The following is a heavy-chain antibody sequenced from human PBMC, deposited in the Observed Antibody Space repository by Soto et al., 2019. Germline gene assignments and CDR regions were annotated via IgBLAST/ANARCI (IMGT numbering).Heavy chain of an antibody. CDR2: ISSNGGST. Sequence: GGSLRLSCAASGFTLSSYAMHWVRQAPGKGLEYVSAISSNGGSTYYADSVKGRFTISRDNSKNTLYLQMSSLRAEDTAVYYCVKLGGAGLVYYFDYSGQGTLVTVSS. V-gene: IGHV3-64D*08. CDR3: VKLGGAGLVYYFDY. D-gene: IGHD2-15*01. CDR1: GFTLSSYA. J-gene: IGHJ4*02.